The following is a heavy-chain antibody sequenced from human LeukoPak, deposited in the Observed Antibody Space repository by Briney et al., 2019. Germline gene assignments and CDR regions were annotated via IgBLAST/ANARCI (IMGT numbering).Heavy chain of an antibody. CDR2: IYTSGST. D-gene: IGHD1-26*01. CDR1: GASISSYY. Sequence: PSETLSLTCTVAGASISSYYWSWIRQPAGKGREWIGRIYTSGSTNYNASLKSRVSMSVDTSKNQFSLKLSSVTAADTAVIYCARENSGSYREFDYWGQGTLVTVSS. CDR3: ARENSGSYREFDY. V-gene: IGHV4-4*07. J-gene: IGHJ4*02.